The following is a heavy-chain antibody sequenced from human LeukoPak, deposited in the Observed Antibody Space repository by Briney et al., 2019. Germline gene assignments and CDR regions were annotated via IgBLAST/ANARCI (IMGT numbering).Heavy chain of an antibody. CDR2: ISSSGGTI. D-gene: IGHD6-19*01. V-gene: IGHV3-48*01. CDR1: GFTFSSYS. J-gene: IGHJ4*02. Sequence: GGSLRLSCAASGFTFSSYSMNWVRQAPGKELEWVSYISSSGGTIYYADSVKGRFTISRDNAENSLYLQMNSLRAEDTAVYYCARTNSGWCFDYWGQGTLVTVSS. CDR3: ARTNSGWCFDY.